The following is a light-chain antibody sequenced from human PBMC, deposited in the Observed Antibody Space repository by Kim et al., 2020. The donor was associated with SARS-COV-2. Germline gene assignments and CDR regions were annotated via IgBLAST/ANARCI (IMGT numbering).Light chain of an antibody. CDR2: GAS. V-gene: IGKV3-20*01. Sequence: SPGERATLSCRASQSVSSSYLAWYQQKPGQAPRLLIYGASSRATGIPDRFSGSGSGTDFTLTISRLEPEDFAVYYCQQYGSSHMYSFGQGTKLEIK. CDR1: QSVSSSY. J-gene: IGKJ2*03. CDR3: QQYGSSHMYS.